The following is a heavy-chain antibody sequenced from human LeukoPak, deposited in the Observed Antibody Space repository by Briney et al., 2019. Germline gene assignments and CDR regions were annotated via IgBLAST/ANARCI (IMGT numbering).Heavy chain of an antibody. J-gene: IGHJ3*02. CDR2: INRNSGGT. D-gene: IGHD3-22*01. CDR1: GYTFTGYY. V-gene: IGHV1-2*06. Sequence: ASVKVSCKASGYTFTGYYMHWVRQAPGQGLEWMGRINRNSGGTNYAQKFQGRVTMTRDTSISTAYMELSRLRSDDTAVYYCARAQDYYDSSVRHAFDIWGQGTMVTVSS. CDR3: ARAQDYYDSSVRHAFDI.